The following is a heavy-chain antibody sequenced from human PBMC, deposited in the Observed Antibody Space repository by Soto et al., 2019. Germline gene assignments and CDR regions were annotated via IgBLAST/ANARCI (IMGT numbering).Heavy chain of an antibody. J-gene: IGHJ5*02. Sequence: EVQVVESGGGLVKPGGSLRLSCNFSFSMYSMDWVRQAPGKGLEWVASISSGSDFIKYADSVKGRFTISRDNTKNSVSLQMSSLRVEDTAMYYCTRDQGGSYDGWFDPWGRGTLVTVSS. CDR3: TRDQGGSYDGWFDP. CDR1: FSMYS. V-gene: IGHV3-21*02. D-gene: IGHD1-26*01. CDR2: ISSGSDFI.